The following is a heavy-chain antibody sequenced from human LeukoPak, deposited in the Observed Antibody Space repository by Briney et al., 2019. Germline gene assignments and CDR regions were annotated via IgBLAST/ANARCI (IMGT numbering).Heavy chain of an antibody. V-gene: IGHV4-34*01. CDR3: AREYSSSPTFDY. D-gene: IGHD6-6*01. Sequence: SETLSLTCAVYGGSFSGYYWSWIRQPPGKGLEWIGEINHSGSTNYNPSLKSRVTISVDTSKNQFSLKLSSVTAADTAVYYCAREYSSSPTFDYWGQGTLVTVSS. CDR2: INHSGST. J-gene: IGHJ4*02. CDR1: GGSFSGYY.